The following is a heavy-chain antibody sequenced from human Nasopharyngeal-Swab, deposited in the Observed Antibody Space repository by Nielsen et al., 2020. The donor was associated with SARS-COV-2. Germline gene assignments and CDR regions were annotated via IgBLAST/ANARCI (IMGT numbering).Heavy chain of an antibody. D-gene: IGHD5-12*01. Sequence: GGSLRLSCAASGFTFSSYWMSWVRQAPGKGREWVANIKQDGSEKYYVDSVKGRFTISRDNAKNSLYLQMNNLRVEDTAIYYCAREGPYSGTNVFDIWGQGTMVTVSS. CDR3: AREGPYSGTNVFDI. CDR2: IKQDGSEK. CDR1: GFTFSSYW. J-gene: IGHJ3*02. V-gene: IGHV3-7*01.